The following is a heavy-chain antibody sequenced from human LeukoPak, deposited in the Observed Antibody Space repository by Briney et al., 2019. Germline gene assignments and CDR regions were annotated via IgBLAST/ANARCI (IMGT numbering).Heavy chain of an antibody. J-gene: IGHJ4*02. V-gene: IGHV4-31*03. D-gene: IGHD3-9*01. CDR1: GGSISSGGYY. CDR3: ARGNGYFGWLLSEGYFDY. CDR2: IYYSGST. Sequence: PSETLSLTCTVSGGSISSGGYYWSWIRQHPGKGLEWIGYIYYSGSTYYNPSLKSRVTISVDTSKNQFSLKLSSVTAADTAVYYCARGNGYFGWLLSEGYFDYWGQGTLVTVSS.